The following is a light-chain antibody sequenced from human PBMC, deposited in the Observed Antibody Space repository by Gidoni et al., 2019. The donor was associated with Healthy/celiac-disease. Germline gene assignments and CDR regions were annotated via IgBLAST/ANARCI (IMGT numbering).Light chain of an antibody. CDR1: QSVLYRSNNKNY. J-gene: IGKJ4*01. Sequence: DIVMTQSPDSLAVSLGERATINCKSSQSVLYRSNNKNYLAWYQQKPGQPPKLLIYWASTRESGVPDRFSGSGSGTDFTLTISSLQAEDVAVYYCQQYYSTPQGLTFGGGTKVEIK. CDR2: WAS. V-gene: IGKV4-1*01. CDR3: QQYYSTPQGLT.